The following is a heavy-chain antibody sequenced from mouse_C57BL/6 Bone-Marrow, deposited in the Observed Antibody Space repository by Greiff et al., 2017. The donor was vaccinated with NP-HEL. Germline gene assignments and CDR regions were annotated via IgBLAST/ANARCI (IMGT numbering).Heavy chain of an antibody. CDR1: GYTFTDYE. D-gene: IGHD3-1*01. V-gene: IGHV1-15*01. J-gene: IGHJ4*01. CDR2: IDPETGGT. CDR3: TGLRAMDY. Sequence: QVHVKQSGAELVRPGASVTLSCKASGYTFTDYEMHWVKQTPVHGLEWIGAIDPETGGTAYNQKFKGKAILTADKSSSTAYMELRSLTSEDSAVYYCTGLRAMDYWGQGTSVTVSS.